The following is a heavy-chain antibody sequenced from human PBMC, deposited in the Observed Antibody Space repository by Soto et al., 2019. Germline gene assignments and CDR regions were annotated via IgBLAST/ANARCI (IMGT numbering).Heavy chain of an antibody. CDR2: ISNTGSTK. Sequence: GGSLRLSCVVSGFSFSDYYMSWIRQAPGKGLEWISYISNTGSTKYYADSVKGRFTISRDNAKNSLYLQMNSLRGEDTAVYYCARDYYGDYILDYWGQGTLVTVSS. J-gene: IGHJ4*02. CDR3: ARDYYGDYILDY. CDR1: GFSFSDYY. V-gene: IGHV3-11*01. D-gene: IGHD4-17*01.